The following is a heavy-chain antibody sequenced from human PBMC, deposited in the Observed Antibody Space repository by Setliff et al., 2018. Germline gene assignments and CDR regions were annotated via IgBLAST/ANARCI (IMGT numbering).Heavy chain of an antibody. CDR2: ISPYSGKT. V-gene: IGHV1-18*01. CDR1: GYTFSDYG. J-gene: IGHJ4*02. Sequence: ASVKVSCKASGYTFSDYGISWVRLAPGQGLEWMGWISPYSGKTFYAPHFQDRVVMTTDTSTNTAYMELRGLSSDDTAVYYCSRLVRYCSKTTCQTASGAEVWGQGTLVTVSS. CDR3: SRLVRYCSKTTCQTASGAEV. D-gene: IGHD2-8*01.